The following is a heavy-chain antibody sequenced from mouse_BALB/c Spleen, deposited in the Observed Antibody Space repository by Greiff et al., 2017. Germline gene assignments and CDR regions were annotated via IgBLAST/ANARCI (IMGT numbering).Heavy chain of an antibody. D-gene: IGHD2-2*01. J-gene: IGHJ3*01. CDR3: NAQGYGYDAWFAC. V-gene: IGHV14-4*02. CDR1: GFNIKDYY. CDR2: IDPENGDT. Sequence: VQLQQSGAELVRSGASVKLSCTASGFNIKDYYMHWVKQRPEQGLEWIGWIDPENGDTEYAPKFQGKATMTADTSSNTAYLQLSSLTSEDTAVYYCNAQGYGYDAWFACWGQGTLVTVSA.